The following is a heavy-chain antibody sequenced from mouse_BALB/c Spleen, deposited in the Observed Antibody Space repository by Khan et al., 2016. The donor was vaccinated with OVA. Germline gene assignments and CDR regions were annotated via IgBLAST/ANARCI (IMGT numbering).Heavy chain of an antibody. CDR1: GYSFTSYL. Sequence: EVQLQQSGTVLARPGASVKMSCKASGYSFTSYLIYWVKQRPGQGLEWIGGIYPGNSDTSYNQKFKDKAKLTAGTSASTAYMELSSLTNEDSAVYYCTRGGYSSFAHWCQGTLVTVSA. CDR2: IYPGNSDT. V-gene: IGHV1-5*01. D-gene: IGHD1-3*01. CDR3: TRGGYSSFAH. J-gene: IGHJ3*01.